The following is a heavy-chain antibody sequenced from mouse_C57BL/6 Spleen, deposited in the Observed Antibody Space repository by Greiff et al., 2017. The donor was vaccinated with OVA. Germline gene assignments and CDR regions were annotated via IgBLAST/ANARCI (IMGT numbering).Heavy chain of an antibody. CDR2: IRNEANGYTK. CDR1: GFTFTDYY. CDR3: SRYGRCRRYFDV. V-gene: IGHV7-3*01. Sequence: EVHLVESGGGLVQPGGSLSLSCAASGFTFTDYYMSWVRQPPGKALEWLGFIRNEANGYTKEYSVSVKGRFTNSRETSQSILYLHNNALRAEDSATYDCSRYGRCRRYFDVWGTGTTVTVSS. J-gene: IGHJ1*03.